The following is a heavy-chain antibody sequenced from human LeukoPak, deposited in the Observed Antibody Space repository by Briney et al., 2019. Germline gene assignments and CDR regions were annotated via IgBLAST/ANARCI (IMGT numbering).Heavy chain of an antibody. Sequence: GGSLRLSCAASGFTFSSYWMSWVRQAPGKGLEGVANIKQDGSEKYYVDSVKGRFTISRDNAKNSLYLQMNSLRAEDTAVYYCARWYDYVWGSYRLSYYFDYWGQGTLVTVSS. CDR2: IKQDGSEK. CDR1: GFTFSSYW. CDR3: ARWYDYVWGSYRLSYYFDY. J-gene: IGHJ4*02. D-gene: IGHD3-16*02. V-gene: IGHV3-7*01.